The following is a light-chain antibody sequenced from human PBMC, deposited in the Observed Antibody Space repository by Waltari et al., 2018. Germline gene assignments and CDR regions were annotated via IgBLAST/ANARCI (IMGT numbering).Light chain of an antibody. V-gene: IGKV3-20*01. CDR3: QQYGSSRT. J-gene: IGKJ1*01. CDR2: GAS. Sequence: EIVFTQSPGTLSLSPGERATLPCRASQSVSSNYLAWYRQKPGQAPRLLIYGASSRATGIPDRFSGSGSGTDFTLTISRLEPEDFAVYYCQQYGSSRTFGQGTKVEIK. CDR1: QSVSSNY.